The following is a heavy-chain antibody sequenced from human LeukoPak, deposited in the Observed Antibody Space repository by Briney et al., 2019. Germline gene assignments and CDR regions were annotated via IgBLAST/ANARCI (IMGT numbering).Heavy chain of an antibody. D-gene: IGHD3-22*01. CDR2: IYTSGST. Sequence: SETLSLTCTVSGGSISSYYWSWIRQPPGKGLEWIGYIYTSGSTNYNPSLKSRVTISVDTSKNQFSLKLSSVTAADTAVYYCARLATYYYDSSSYYWFDYWGQGTLVTVSS. J-gene: IGHJ4*02. CDR1: GGSISSYY. CDR3: ARLATYYYDSSSYYWFDY. V-gene: IGHV4-4*09.